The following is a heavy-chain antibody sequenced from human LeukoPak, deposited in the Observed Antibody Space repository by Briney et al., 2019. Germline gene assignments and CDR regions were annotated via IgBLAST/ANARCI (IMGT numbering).Heavy chain of an antibody. Sequence: ASVKVSCKASGFTLNDDYMYWVRQAPGPGLEWVGWINSNSGATKYAQQFHGRVTMTRDTSISTVYMELSSLRLDDTAVYYCARDGNSVMVELDYWGQGTLVTVSS. D-gene: IGHD2-8*01. CDR1: GFTLNDDY. V-gene: IGHV1-2*02. CDR2: INSNSGAT. CDR3: ARDGNSVMVELDY. J-gene: IGHJ4*02.